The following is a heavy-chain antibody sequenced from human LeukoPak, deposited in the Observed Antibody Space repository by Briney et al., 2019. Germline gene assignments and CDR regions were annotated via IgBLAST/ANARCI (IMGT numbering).Heavy chain of an antibody. CDR3: VRRDDGDY. D-gene: IGHD1-1*01. J-gene: IGHJ4*02. Sequence: ASVKVSCKASGYTFINYGISWVRQAPGQGLEWMGWISAYNGNTNYAQKFQDRVTINKGTSTRTAYMELRRLRFDDTAVYYCVRRDDGDYWGQGTLVTVSS. CDR2: ISAYNGNT. CDR1: GYTFINYG. V-gene: IGHV1-18*04.